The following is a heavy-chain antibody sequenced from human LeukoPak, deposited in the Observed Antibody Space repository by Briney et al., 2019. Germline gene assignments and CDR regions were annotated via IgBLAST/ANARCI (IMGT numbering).Heavy chain of an antibody. Sequence: PSETLSLTCTVSGTSIKTYYWSWIRQPAGKGLEWIGRISGSGTITYNPALQRRLSISIDTSKNQFSLKLMSVTAADTAVYYCARVYYHHSSNYYFPPDYWGQGTLVTVSS. D-gene: IGHD3-22*01. CDR1: GTSIKTYY. V-gene: IGHV4-4*07. J-gene: IGHJ4*02. CDR3: ARVYYHHSSNYYFPPDY. CDR2: ISGSGTI.